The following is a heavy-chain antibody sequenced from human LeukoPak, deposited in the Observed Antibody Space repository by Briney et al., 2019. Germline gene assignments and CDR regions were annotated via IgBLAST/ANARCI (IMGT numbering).Heavy chain of an antibody. J-gene: IGHJ6*03. D-gene: IGHD3-10*01. Sequence: ASVKVSCKASGYTFTSYYMHWVRQAPGQGLEWMEIINPSGGSTSYAQKFQGRVTMTRDTSTSTVYMELSSLRSEDTAVYYCARDGYYYGSGSPSLDYYYYYMDVWGKGTTVTISS. CDR3: ARDGYYYGSGSPSLDYYYYYMDV. CDR1: GYTFTSYY. CDR2: INPSGGST. V-gene: IGHV1-46*01.